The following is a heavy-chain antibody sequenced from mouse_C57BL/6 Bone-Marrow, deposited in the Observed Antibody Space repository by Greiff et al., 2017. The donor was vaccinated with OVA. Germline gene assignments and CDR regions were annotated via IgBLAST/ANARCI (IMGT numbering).Heavy chain of an antibody. V-gene: IGHV5-16*01. D-gene: IGHD2-3*01. Sequence: VQLVESEGGLVQPGSSMKLSCTASGFTFSDYYMAWVRQVPEKGLEWVANINYDGSSTYYLDSLKSRFIISRDNAKNILYLQMSSLKSEDTATYYCARIWLLRPYWYCDVWGTGTTVTVSS. CDR2: INYDGSST. CDR1: GFTFSDYY. J-gene: IGHJ1*03. CDR3: ARIWLLRPYWYCDV.